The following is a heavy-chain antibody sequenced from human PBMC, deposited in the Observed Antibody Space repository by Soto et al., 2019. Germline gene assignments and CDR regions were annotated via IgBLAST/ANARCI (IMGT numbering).Heavy chain of an antibody. CDR2: MNPNSGNT. J-gene: IGHJ4*02. Sequence: QVQLVQSGAEVKKPGASVKVSCKASGYTFTSYDINWVRQDTGQGLEWMGWMNPNSGNTCYAQKFQGRVTMTRNTSIRTDYMELSSVRSEDTDGYYCAIGWIDRSIADPFDYWGQGTLVTVSS. V-gene: IGHV1-8*01. CDR3: AIGWIDRSIADPFDY. D-gene: IGHD6-6*01. CDR1: GYTFTSYD.